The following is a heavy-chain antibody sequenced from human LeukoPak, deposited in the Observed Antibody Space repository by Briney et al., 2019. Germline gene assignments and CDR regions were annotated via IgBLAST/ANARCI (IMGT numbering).Heavy chain of an antibody. CDR3: ARDFSPSIAAWGS. Sequence: PSETLSLTCTVSGGSISSYYWSWIRHPPGKGLEWIGYIYYSGSTNYNPSLKSRVTISVDTSKNQSSLKLSSVTAADTAVYYCARDFSPSIAAWGSWGQGTLVTVSS. J-gene: IGHJ5*02. V-gene: IGHV4-59*01. CDR2: IYYSGST. CDR1: GGSISSYY. D-gene: IGHD6-6*01.